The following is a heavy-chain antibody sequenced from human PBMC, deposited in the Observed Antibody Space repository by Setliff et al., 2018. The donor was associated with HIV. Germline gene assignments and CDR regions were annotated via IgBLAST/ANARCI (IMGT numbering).Heavy chain of an antibody. CDR3: ASHRSVYYFDY. Sequence: TSETLSLTCAVYGGSFSGQYWSWIRQPPGKGLEWIGEINHSGSTYYNPSLKSRVIISVDTSKNQFSLKLSSVTAADTAVYYCASHRSVYYFDYWGQGTLVTVSS. J-gene: IGHJ4*02. CDR1: GGSFSGQY. V-gene: IGHV4-34*01. CDR2: INHSGST.